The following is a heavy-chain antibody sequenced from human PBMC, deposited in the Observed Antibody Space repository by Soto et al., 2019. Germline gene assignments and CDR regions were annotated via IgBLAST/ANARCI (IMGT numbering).Heavy chain of an antibody. D-gene: IGHD4-17*01. J-gene: IGHJ6*02. V-gene: IGHV3-23*01. CDR2: ISGGRGDT. CDR3: AKDRLRQGGMDV. CDR1: GFTFSSYA. Sequence: PGGSLRLSCAASGFTFSSYAMSWVRQAPGKGLEWVSTISGGRGDTYYADSVKGRFTISRDDSKNTLHLRMNSLRAEDTAVYYCAKDRLRQGGMDVWGQGTTVTVSS.